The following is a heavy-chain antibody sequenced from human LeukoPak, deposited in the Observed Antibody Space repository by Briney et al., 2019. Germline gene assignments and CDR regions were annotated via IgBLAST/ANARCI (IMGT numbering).Heavy chain of an antibody. CDR1: GGSISSYY. J-gene: IGHJ4*02. CDR3: AFHGYCGGDCYSDY. Sequence: PSETLSLTCTVSGGSISSYYWSWIRQPPGKGLEWIGYIYYSGSTNYNPSLKSRVTISVDTSKNQFSLKLSSVTAADTAVYYCAFHGYCGGDCYSDYWGQGTLVTVSS. V-gene: IGHV4-59*01. CDR2: IYYSGST. D-gene: IGHD2-21*02.